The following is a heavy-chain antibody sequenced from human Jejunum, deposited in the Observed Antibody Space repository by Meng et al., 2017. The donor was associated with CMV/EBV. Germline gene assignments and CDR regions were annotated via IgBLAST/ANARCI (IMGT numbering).Heavy chain of an antibody. CDR3: TRADSSNYGSLFDY. V-gene: IGHV3-73*01. J-gene: IGHJ4*02. CDR2: IRGKAHSYAT. Sequence: FRGCAVHWVRQASGKGLEWVGRIRGKAHSYATAYAASVKGRFTISRDDSKNTAYLQMNSLKTEDTAVYYCTRADSSNYGSLFDYWGQGTLVTVSS. CDR1: FRGCA. D-gene: IGHD4-11*01.